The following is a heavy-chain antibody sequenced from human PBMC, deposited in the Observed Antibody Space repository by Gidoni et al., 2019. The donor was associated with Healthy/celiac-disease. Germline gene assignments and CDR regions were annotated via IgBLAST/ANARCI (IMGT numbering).Heavy chain of an antibody. D-gene: IGHD6-13*01. Sequence: QVQLVESGGGVVQPGRSLRLSCAASGFTFSSYAMHWVRPAPGKGLEWVAVIAYDGSNKYYADSVKGRFTIFRDNSKNTLYLQMNSLRAEDTAVYYCARDGAGNADAFDIWGQGTMVTVSS. J-gene: IGHJ3*02. CDR3: ARDGAGNADAFDI. CDR1: GFTFSSYA. V-gene: IGHV3-30*04. CDR2: IAYDGSNK.